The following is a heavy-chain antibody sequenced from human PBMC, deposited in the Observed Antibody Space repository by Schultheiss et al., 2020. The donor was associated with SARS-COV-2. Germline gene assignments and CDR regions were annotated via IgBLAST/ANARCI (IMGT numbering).Heavy chain of an antibody. Sequence: SQTLSLTCTVSGGSISNGEFYWSWIRQPPGKGLEWIGYIYYSGSTYYNPSLKSRVTISVDTSKNQFSLKLSSVTAADTAVYYCARGGDYVFFGMDVWGQGTTVTVSS. D-gene: IGHD4-17*01. CDR1: GGSISNGEFY. J-gene: IGHJ6*02. CDR3: ARGGDYVFFGMDV. V-gene: IGHV4-30-4*01. CDR2: IYYSGST.